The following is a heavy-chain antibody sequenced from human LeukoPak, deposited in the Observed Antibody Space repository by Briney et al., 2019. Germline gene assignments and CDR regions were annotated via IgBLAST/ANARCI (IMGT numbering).Heavy chain of an antibody. CDR3: ARRYNWNYGMDV. Sequence: ASVKVSCKASGYTFXGYYMHWVRQAPGXXLEWMGWINPNSGGTNYAQKFQGRVTMTRDTSISTAYMELSRLRSDDTAVYYCARRYNWNYGMDVWGQGTTVTVSS. CDR2: INPNSGGT. V-gene: IGHV1-2*02. J-gene: IGHJ6*02. D-gene: IGHD1-20*01. CDR1: GYTFXGYY.